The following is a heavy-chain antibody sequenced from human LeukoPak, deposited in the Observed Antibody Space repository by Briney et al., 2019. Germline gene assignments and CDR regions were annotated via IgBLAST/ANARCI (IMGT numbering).Heavy chain of an antibody. Sequence: PGGSLRLSCAASGFTFSSYAMSWVRQAPGKGLEWVSAISGSGGSTYYADSVKGRFTISRDNSKNTLYLQMNSLKAEDTAVYYCAKAGSSLNWFDPWGQGTPVTVSS. J-gene: IGHJ5*02. D-gene: IGHD3-10*01. CDR2: ISGSGGST. CDR1: GFTFSSYA. V-gene: IGHV3-23*01. CDR3: AKAGSSLNWFDP.